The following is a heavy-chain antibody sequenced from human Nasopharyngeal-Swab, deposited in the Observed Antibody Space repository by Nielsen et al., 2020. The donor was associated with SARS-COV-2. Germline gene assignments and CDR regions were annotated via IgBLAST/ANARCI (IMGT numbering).Heavy chain of an antibody. CDR2: ISGSGGST. CDR3: AKHSSGAFDY. CDR1: GFTFSSYA. D-gene: IGHD6-19*01. J-gene: IGHJ4*02. Sequence: GESLKISCAASGFTFSSYAMSWVRQAPGKGLEWVSAISGSGGSTYYADSVKGRFTISRDNSKNTLYLQMNSLRAEATAVYYCAKHSSGAFDYWGQGTLVTVSS. V-gene: IGHV3-23*01.